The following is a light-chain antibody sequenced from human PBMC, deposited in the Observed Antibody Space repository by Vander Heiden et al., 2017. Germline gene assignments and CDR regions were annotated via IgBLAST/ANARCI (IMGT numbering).Light chain of an antibody. CDR3: QVWDSSSDHWV. V-gene: IGLV3-21*03. Sequence: SYVLTQPPSVSVAPGKTARLTCGGNNIGSKSVHWYQQKPGQAPVLVVYDDSDRPSGIPQRFSGSNSWNTATLTTSRVEAGDEADYYCQVWDSSSDHWVFGGGTKLTVL. J-gene: IGLJ3*02. CDR1: NIGSKS. CDR2: DDS.